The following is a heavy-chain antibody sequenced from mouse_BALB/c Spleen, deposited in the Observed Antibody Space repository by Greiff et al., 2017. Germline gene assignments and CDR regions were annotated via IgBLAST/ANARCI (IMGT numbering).Heavy chain of an antibody. CDR3: ASKELYAMDY. V-gene: IGHV1-4*02. J-gene: IGHJ4*01. Sequence: VQLQESAAELARPGASVKMSCKASGYTFTSYTMHWVNQRPGQGLEWIGYINPRSGYNEYNQKFKDKTTLTADKSSSTAYMQLSSLTSEDSAVYYCASKELYAMDYWGQGTSVTVSS. CDR1: GYTFTSYT. CDR2: INPRSGYN.